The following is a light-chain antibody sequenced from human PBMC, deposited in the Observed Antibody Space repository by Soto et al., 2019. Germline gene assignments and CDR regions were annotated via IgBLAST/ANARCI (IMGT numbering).Light chain of an antibody. CDR2: GVN. V-gene: IGLV2-11*01. Sequence: QSVLTQPRSVSGSAGQSLTISCTGTSSNVDDYRYVSWYQQFPGKAPKLVIYGVNQRPSGVPNRFSGSNSDNTASLTISGLQAEDEADYYCCSYVTTPEIFGTGTKVTVL. CDR1: SSNVDDYRY. CDR3: CSYVTTPEI. J-gene: IGLJ1*01.